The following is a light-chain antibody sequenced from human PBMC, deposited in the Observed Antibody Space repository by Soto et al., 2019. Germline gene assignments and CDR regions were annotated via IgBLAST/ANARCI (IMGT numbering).Light chain of an antibody. CDR2: EVS. Sequence: SALTQPASVSGSPGQSITISCTGTSNDVGGYNYVSWYQQHPGKAPKLMIYEVSNRPSGVSNRFSGSKSGNTASLTISGLQAEDEADYYCSSYTSSSTLGVFGGGTKLTVL. J-gene: IGLJ3*02. CDR1: SNDVGGYNY. CDR3: SSYTSSSTLGV. V-gene: IGLV2-14*01.